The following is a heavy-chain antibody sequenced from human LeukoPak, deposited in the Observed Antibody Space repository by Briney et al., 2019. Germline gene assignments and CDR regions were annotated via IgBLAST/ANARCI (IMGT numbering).Heavy chain of an antibody. CDR3: AKLRYSGSLKGAFDI. V-gene: IGHV3-23*01. D-gene: IGHD1-26*01. CDR1: GFSFSAYS. CDR2: ISDSGGNP. Sequence: GGSLRLSCVGSGFSFSAYSINWVRQAPGKGLEWVSGISDSGGNPYYADSVKGRFTISRDNSKNTLYLQMNSLRAEDMAVYYCAKLRYSGSLKGAFDIWGQGTMVTVSS. J-gene: IGHJ3*02.